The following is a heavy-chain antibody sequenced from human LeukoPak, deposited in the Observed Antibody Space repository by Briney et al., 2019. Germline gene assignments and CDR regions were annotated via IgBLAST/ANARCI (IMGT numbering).Heavy chain of an antibody. V-gene: IGHV3-23*01. CDR2: ISGSGGTT. J-gene: IGHJ6*02. Sequence: GSLRLSCAASGFTFSGYAMSWVRQAPGKGLEWVSAISGSGGTTYYADSVKGRFTISRDNSKSTLYLQMNSLRAEDTAVYYCAKSVSFLLDSGWGQGTTVTVSS. CDR3: AKSVSFLLDSG. D-gene: IGHD2-21*01. CDR1: GFTFSGYA.